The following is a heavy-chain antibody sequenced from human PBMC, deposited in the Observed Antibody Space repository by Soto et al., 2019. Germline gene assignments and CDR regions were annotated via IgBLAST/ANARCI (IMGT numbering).Heavy chain of an antibody. CDR3: ARGWAVVVLPDAISWGMDV. CDR2: IIPIFGTA. J-gene: IGHJ6*02. CDR1: GGTFSSYA. V-gene: IGHV1-69*13. Sequence: SVKVSCKASGGTFSSYAISWVRQAPGQGLEWMGGIIPIFGTANYTQKFQGRVTITADESTSTAYMELSSLRSEDTAGYYCARGWAVVVLPDAISWGMDVWGQGTTVTASS. D-gene: IGHD2-2*01.